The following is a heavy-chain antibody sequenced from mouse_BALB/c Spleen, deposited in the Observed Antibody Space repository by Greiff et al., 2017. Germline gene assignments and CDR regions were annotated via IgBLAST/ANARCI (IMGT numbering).Heavy chain of an antibody. CDR3: AREWGYYGSSYPFAY. CDR2: ISYSGST. Sequence: EVQGVESGPGLVKPSQSLSLTCTVTGYSITSDYAWNWIRQFPGNKLEWMGYISYSGSTSYNPSLKSRISITRDTSKNQFFLQLNSVTTEDTATYYCAREWGYYGSSYPFAYWGQGTLVTVSA. D-gene: IGHD1-1*01. J-gene: IGHJ3*01. CDR1: GYSITSDYA. V-gene: IGHV3-2*02.